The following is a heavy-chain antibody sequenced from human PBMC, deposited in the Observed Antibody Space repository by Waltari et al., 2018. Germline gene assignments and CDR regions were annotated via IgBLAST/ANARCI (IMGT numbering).Heavy chain of an antibody. CDR1: GGSISSYY. CDR2: IYTSGST. CDR3: ARDSGGGFDY. V-gene: IGHV4-4*09. Sequence: QVQLQESGPGLVKPSETLSLTCTVSGGSISSYYWSWIRQPPGKGLEWSGYIYTSGSTNYNPSLKSRVTISVDTSKNQFSLKLSSVTAADTAVYYCARDSGGGFDYWGQGTLVTVSS. D-gene: IGHD1-26*01. J-gene: IGHJ4*02.